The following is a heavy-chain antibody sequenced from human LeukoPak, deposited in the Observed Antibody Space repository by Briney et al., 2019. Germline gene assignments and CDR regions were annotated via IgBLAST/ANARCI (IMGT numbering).Heavy chain of an antibody. CDR1: GFTFSSYA. D-gene: IGHD2-2*01. CDR3: VSRYHLPFDY. CDR2: ISYDGSNK. V-gene: IGHV3-30-3*01. J-gene: IGHJ4*02. Sequence: QPGRSLRLSCAASGFTFSSYAMHWVRQAPGKGLEWVAVISYDGSNKYYADSVKGRFSISRDNSKNTLYLQMNSLRPEDTAVYYCVSRYHLPFDYWGQGTLVIVSS.